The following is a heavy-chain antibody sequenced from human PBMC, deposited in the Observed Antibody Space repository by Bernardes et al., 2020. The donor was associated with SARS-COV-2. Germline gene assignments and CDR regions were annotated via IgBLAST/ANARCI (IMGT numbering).Heavy chain of an antibody. D-gene: IGHD2-2*02. CDR2: IRDSGGT. Sequence: SETLSLTCTVSSGSINENYWTWIRQSQEQGLEWMGHIRDSGGTNYNPYLKCRVTLPVDTSRKQFPLTLTSVTAADAAVYYSARRFCSNSGCYNSDYFDIWGQGTMVTVSS. CDR1: SGSINENY. J-gene: IGHJ3*02. CDR3: ARRFCSNSGCYNSDYFDI. V-gene: IGHV4-59*08.